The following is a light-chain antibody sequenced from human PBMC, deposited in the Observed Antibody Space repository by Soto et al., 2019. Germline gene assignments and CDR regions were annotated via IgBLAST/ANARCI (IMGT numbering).Light chain of an antibody. CDR3: QQYNNWPPMYT. CDR2: VAS. J-gene: IGKJ2*01. V-gene: IGKV3-15*01. CDR1: QSVSSN. Sequence: EIVMTQSPATLSVSPGERATLSCRASQSVSSNLAWYQQQPGQAPRLLIYVASTRATGIPARFSASGSGTESTLTISSLQSEDFAVYYCQQYNNWPPMYTFGQGTKLEIK.